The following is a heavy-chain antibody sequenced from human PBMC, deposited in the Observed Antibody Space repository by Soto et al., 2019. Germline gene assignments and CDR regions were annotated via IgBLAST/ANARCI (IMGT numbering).Heavy chain of an antibody. CDR1: GGSISSSSYY. J-gene: IGHJ6*02. D-gene: IGHD3-10*01. V-gene: IGHV4-39*01. Sequence: SETLSLTCTVSGGSISSSSYYWGWFRQPPGKGLEWIGSIYYSGSTYYNPSLKSRVTISVDTSKNQFSLKLSSVTAADTAVYYCAVGGGYYYYYGMDVWGQGTTVT. CDR3: AVGGGYYYYYGMDV. CDR2: IYYSGST.